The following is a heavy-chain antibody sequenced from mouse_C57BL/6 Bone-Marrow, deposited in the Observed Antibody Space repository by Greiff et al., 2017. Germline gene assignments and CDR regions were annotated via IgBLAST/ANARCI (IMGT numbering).Heavy chain of an antibody. D-gene: IGHD1-1*02. Sequence: VQLQQSGAELVRPGASVKLSCTASGFNIKDDYMHWVKQRPEQGLEWIGWIDPENGDTEYASKFQGKATITADTSSNPAYLQLSSLTSEDTAVYYCTTYGWYFDVGGTGTTVTVAS. CDR3: TTYGWYFDV. CDR1: GFNIKDDY. CDR2: IDPENGDT. J-gene: IGHJ1*03. V-gene: IGHV14-4*01.